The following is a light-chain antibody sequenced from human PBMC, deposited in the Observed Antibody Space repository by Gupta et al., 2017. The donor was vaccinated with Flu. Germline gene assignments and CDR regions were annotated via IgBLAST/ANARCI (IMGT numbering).Light chain of an antibody. CDR1: QCINNW. CDR3: QQHLNYPLT. Sequence: DIQMTQSPSTLSASVGDSVTITCRASQCINNWLAWYQQRPGKAPKLLIYKASSLESGVPSRFSGSESGTQFTLTISSLQPEDFATYYCQQHLNYPLTFGGGTKVEIK. V-gene: IGKV1-5*03. CDR2: KAS. J-gene: IGKJ4*01.